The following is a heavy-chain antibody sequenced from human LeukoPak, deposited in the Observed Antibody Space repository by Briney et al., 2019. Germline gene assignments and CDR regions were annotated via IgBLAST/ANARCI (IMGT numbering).Heavy chain of an antibody. CDR2: IIPIFGTA. V-gene: IGHV1-69*06. D-gene: IGHD2-21*02. Sequence: SVKVSCKASGGTFSSYAISWVRQAPGQGLEWMGGIIPIFGTANYAQKFQGRVTITADKSTSTAYMELSSLRSEDTAVYYCARDRRAYCGGDCYWALDYWGQGTLVTVSS. CDR3: ARDRRAYCGGDCYWALDY. CDR1: GGTFSSYA. J-gene: IGHJ4*02.